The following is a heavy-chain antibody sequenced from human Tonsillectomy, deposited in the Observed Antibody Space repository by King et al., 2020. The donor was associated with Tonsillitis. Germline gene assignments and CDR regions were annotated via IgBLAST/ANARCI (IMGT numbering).Heavy chain of an antibody. V-gene: IGHV4-59*08. D-gene: IGHD6-19*01. CDR2: VYYSGST. J-gene: IGHJ4*02. CDR3: ARLYSSDWGYFDY. CDR1: GGSISSYY. Sequence: VQLQESGPGLVKPSETLSLTCTVSGGSISSYYWTWIRQPPGKGLEWIGYVYYSGSTDYNPSLKSRVTISVDTSNNQFSLKLSSGTAADTAVYYCARLYSSDWGYFDYWGQGTLVTVSS.